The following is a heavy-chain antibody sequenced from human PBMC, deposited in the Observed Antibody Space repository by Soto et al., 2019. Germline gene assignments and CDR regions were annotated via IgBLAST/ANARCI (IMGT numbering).Heavy chain of an antibody. CDR2: ISGSGGST. CDR1: GFTFSSYA. V-gene: IGHV3-23*01. D-gene: IGHD1-26*01. Sequence: PGGSLRLSCAASGFTFSSYAMSWVRQAPGKGLEWVSAISGSGGSTYYADSVKGRFTISRDNSKNTLYLQMNSLRAEDTAVYYCAKGENSGGVGASIDYWGQGTLVTVSS. CDR3: AKGENSGGVGASIDY. J-gene: IGHJ4*02.